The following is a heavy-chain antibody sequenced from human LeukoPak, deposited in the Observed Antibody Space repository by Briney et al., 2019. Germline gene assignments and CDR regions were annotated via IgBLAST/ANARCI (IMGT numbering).Heavy chain of an antibody. CDR1: GFTFSSYG. V-gene: IGHV3-30*02. CDR2: IRYDGNNK. J-gene: IGHJ4*02. D-gene: IGHD3-10*01. Sequence: GGSLRLSCAASGFTFSSYGMHWVRQAPGKGLEWVAYIRYDGNNKYYADSVKGRFTLSRDNSKNTLYLQMNSLRGQDTAVYYCAKAGKIYGPPYYFDYWGQGTLVTVSS. CDR3: AKAGKIYGPPYYFDY.